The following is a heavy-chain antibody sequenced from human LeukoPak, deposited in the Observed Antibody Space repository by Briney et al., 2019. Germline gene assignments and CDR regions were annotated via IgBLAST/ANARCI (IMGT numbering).Heavy chain of an antibody. V-gene: IGHV3-73*01. CDR2: IRSKAISYAT. J-gene: IGHJ4*02. CDR1: GFTFSGSA. CDR3: TRGLGDYGPWPSYYFDY. Sequence: PGGSLKLSCAASGFTFSGSAMHWVRQASGKGLEWVGRIRSKAISYATAYAASVKGRFTISRDDSKNTAYLQMNSLKTEDTAVYYCTRGLGDYGPWPSYYFDYWGQGTLVTVSS. D-gene: IGHD4-17*01.